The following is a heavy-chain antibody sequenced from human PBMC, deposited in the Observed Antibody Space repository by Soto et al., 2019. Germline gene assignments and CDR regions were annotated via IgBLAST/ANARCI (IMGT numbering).Heavy chain of an antibody. CDR3: ARYDSSGYDNDY. V-gene: IGHV4-39*01. Sequence: SSETLSLTCTVSGGSISSSSYYWGWIRQPPGKGLEWIGSIYYSGSTYYNPSLKSRVTISVDTSKNQFSLKLSSVTAADTAVYYCARYDSSGYDNDYWGQGTLVTISS. D-gene: IGHD3-22*01. J-gene: IGHJ4*02. CDR1: GGSISSSSYY. CDR2: IYYSGST.